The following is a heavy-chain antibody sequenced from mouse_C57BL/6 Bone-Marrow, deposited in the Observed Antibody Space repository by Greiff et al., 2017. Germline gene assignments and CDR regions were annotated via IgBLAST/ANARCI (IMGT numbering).Heavy chain of an antibody. CDR1: GFNIKDDY. J-gene: IGHJ3*01. Sequence: VQLQQSGAELVRPGASVKLSCTASGFNIKDDYMHWVKQRPEQGLEWIGWIDPENGDTEYASKFQGKATITADTSSNTAYLQLSSLTSEDTAVYYCTAWVSLRCGRGFAYWGQGTLVTVSA. CDR3: TAWVSLRCGRGFAY. V-gene: IGHV14-4*01. CDR2: IDPENGDT. D-gene: IGHD1-1*01.